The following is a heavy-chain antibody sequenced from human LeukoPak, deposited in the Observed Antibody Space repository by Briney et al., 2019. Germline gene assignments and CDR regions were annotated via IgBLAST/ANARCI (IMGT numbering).Heavy chain of an antibody. J-gene: IGHJ4*02. CDR1: GITFSSYG. CDR2: ISYDGNHK. D-gene: IGHD3-10*01. V-gene: IGHV3-30*18. CDR3: AKGAFYGSVTGYYFEY. Sequence: GGSLRLSCAASGITFSSYGMHWVRQAPGKGLEWVAVISYDGNHKYCADSVKGRFTISRENSKNTVYLQMNSLRTEDTAVYYCAKGAFYGSVTGYYFEYWGQGNLVTVSS.